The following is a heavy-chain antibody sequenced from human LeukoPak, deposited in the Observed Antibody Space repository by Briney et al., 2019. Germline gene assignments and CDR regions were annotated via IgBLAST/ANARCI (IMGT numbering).Heavy chain of an antibody. V-gene: IGHV4-39*07. CDR1: GGSISSSSYY. CDR2: IYYSGST. Sequence: SETLSLTCTVSGGSISSSSYYWGWIRQPPGKGLEWIGSIYYSGSTYYNPSLKSRVTISVDTSKNQFSLKLSSVTAADTAVYYCGVCSSSCPDPAFDYWGQGTPVTVSS. J-gene: IGHJ4*02. D-gene: IGHD6-13*01. CDR3: GVCSSSCPDPAFDY.